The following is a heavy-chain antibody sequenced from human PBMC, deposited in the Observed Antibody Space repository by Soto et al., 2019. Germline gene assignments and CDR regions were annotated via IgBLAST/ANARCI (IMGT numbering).Heavy chain of an antibody. J-gene: IGHJ4*02. D-gene: IGHD6-13*01. Sequence: GGSLRLSCATSGFTFSSYAMVWVRQAAEKGLEWVSAISGSGGSTYYADSVKGRFTISRDNSKNTLYLQMNSLRAEDTAVYYCSYSSTPFDYWGQGTLVTVSS. CDR3: SYSSTPFDY. V-gene: IGHV3-23*01. CDR2: ISGSGGST. CDR1: GFTFSSYA.